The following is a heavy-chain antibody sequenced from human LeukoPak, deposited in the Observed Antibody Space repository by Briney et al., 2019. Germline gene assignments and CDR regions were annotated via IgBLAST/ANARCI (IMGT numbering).Heavy chain of an antibody. J-gene: IGHJ4*02. CDR3: ARDATGATAYFDY. D-gene: IGHD1-1*01. Sequence: GGSLRLSCSASRFTFSNFNMHWVRQAPGKGLQFVSGITSDGGSIDYADSVKGRFTISRVNSKNTLYLQMNSLRAEDTAVYYCARDATGATAYFDYWGPGTLVTVSS. CDR1: RFTFSNFN. CDR2: ITSDGGSI. V-gene: IGHV3-64*04.